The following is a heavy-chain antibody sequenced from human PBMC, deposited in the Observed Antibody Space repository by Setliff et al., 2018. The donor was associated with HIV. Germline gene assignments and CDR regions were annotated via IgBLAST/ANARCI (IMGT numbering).Heavy chain of an antibody. J-gene: IGHJ4*02. V-gene: IGHV1-18*01. CDR1: GYSFTSYA. CDR3: ATARPGARFDV. CDR2: ISPNSGYT. Sequence: GASVKVSCKASGYSFTSYAISWVRQAPGQGLEWMAWISPNSGYTLFAQKSQGRVTMTIDIPTTTAYMEMRSLRFDDTAVYYCATARPGARFDVWGQGTLVTVSS. D-gene: IGHD6-6*01.